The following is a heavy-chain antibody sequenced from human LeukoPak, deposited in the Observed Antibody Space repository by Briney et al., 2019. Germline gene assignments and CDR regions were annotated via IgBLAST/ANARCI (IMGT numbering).Heavy chain of an antibody. J-gene: IGHJ3*02. D-gene: IGHD3-10*01. Sequence: SETLSLTCTVSGGSISSSSYYWGWIRQPPGKGLEWIGSIYYSGSTYYNPSLKSRVTISVDTSKNQFSLKLSSVTAADTAVYYCARVSRVIRGAFDIWGQGTMVTVSS. CDR1: GGSISSSSYY. CDR2: IYYSGST. V-gene: IGHV4-39*07. CDR3: ARVSRVIRGAFDI.